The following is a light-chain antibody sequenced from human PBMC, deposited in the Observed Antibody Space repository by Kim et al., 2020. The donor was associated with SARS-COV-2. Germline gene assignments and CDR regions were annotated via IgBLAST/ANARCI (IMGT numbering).Light chain of an antibody. CDR2: NNN. J-gene: IGLJ2*01. V-gene: IGLV1-44*01. CDR3: AAWDDSLNGPV. CDR1: NSNIGSNS. Sequence: QPVLTQPPSASGTPGQRVMISCSGSNSNIGSNSVNWYQQLPGTAPKLLIYNNNQRPSGVPDRFSGSKSGTSASLAISGLQSEDEADHYCAAWDDSLNGPVFGGGTQLTVL.